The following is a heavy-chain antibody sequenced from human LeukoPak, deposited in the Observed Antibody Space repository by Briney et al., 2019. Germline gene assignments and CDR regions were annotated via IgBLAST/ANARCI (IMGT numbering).Heavy chain of an antibody. Sequence: ASVKVSCKASGGTFSSYTISWVRQAPGQGLEWMGRIIPILGIANYAQKFQGRVTITADKSTSTAYMELSSLRSGDTAVYYCARDCGYSYGLGGNWFDPWGQGTLVTVSS. J-gene: IGHJ5*02. CDR2: IIPILGIA. V-gene: IGHV1-69*02. CDR1: GGTFSSYT. CDR3: ARDCGYSYGLGGNWFDP. D-gene: IGHD5-18*01.